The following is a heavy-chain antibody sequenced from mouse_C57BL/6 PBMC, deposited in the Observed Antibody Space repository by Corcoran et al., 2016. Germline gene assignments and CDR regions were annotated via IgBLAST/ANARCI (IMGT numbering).Heavy chain of an antibody. D-gene: IGHD1-1*01. CDR2: INPNNGGT. V-gene: IGHV1-26*01. CDR1: GYTFTDYY. CDR3: ASAYYYGSSSAWCAY. J-gene: IGHJ3*01. Sequence: EVQLQQSGHELVKPGASVKISCKASGYTFTDYYMNWVKQSQGKRLEWIGDINPNNGGTSYNQKFKGKATLTVDKSSSTAYMELRSLTSEDSAVYYCASAYYYGSSSAWCAYWGQGTLVTVSA.